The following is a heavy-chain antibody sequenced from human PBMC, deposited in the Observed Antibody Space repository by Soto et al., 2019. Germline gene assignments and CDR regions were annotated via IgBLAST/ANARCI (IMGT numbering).Heavy chain of an antibody. CDR2: IYYSGST. Sequence: QVQLQESGPGLVKPSETLSLTCTVSGGSISSYYWSWIRQPPGKGLEWIGYIYYSGSTNHNPSLKSRVTISVDTSKNQFSLKLSSVTAADTAVYYCARGGPGIAVVWFDPWGQGTLVTVSS. J-gene: IGHJ5*02. D-gene: IGHD6-19*01. CDR1: GGSISSYY. CDR3: ARGGPGIAVVWFDP. V-gene: IGHV4-59*12.